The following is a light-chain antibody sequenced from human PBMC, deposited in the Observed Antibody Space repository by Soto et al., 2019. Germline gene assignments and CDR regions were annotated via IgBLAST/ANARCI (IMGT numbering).Light chain of an antibody. CDR2: DAS. Sequence: EIVLTQSPATLSLSPGERATLSCRASQSVSSYLAWYQQKPGQAPRLLIYDASNRATGIPARFSGSGSGTDVTRNISSLDPEDFAVYYCQQRSNWPPRYTFGQGTKLEIK. V-gene: IGKV3-11*01. CDR1: QSVSSY. J-gene: IGKJ2*01. CDR3: QQRSNWPPRYT.